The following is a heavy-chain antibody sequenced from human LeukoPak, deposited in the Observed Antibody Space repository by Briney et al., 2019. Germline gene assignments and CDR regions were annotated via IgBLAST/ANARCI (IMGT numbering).Heavy chain of an antibody. Sequence: GGSLRLSCAASGFTFSSYSMNWVRQAPGKGLEWVSSISSSSSYIYYADSVKGRFTISRDNAKNSLYLQMNSLRAEDTAVYYCARDSRIWRFDPWGQGTLVTVSS. CDR3: ARDSRIWRFDP. D-gene: IGHD3-10*01. CDR1: GFTFSSYS. V-gene: IGHV3-21*01. J-gene: IGHJ5*02. CDR2: ISSSSSYI.